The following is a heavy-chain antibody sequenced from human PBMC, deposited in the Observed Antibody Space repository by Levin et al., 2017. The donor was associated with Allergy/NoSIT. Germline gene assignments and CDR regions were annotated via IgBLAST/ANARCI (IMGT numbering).Heavy chain of an antibody. CDR2: INPNSGGT. D-gene: IGHD5-12*01. CDR3: ARDLHIVATASGY. CDR1: GYTFTGYY. V-gene: IGHV1-2*06. J-gene: IGHJ4*02. Sequence: ASVKVSCKASGYTFTGYYMHWVRQAPGQGLEWMGRINPNSGGTNYAQKFQGRVTMTRDTSISTAYMELSRLRSDDTAVYYCARDLHIVATASGYWGQGTLVTVSS.